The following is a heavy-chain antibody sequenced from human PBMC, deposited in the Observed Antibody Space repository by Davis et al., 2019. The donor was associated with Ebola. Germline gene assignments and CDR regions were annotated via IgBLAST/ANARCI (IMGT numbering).Heavy chain of an antibody. J-gene: IGHJ4*02. V-gene: IGHV3-33*08. CDR2: IWHDESDK. D-gene: IGHD3-22*01. Sequence: GESLKISCAASGFTFRSYWMSWVRQAPGKGLEWVAVIWHDESDKYYADSVRGRFTISRDNSKYTLYLQMNSLRTEDTAIYYCARDKDFYYDISGYVDNWGQGTLVTVSS. CDR3: ARDKDFYYDISGYVDN. CDR1: GFTFRSYW.